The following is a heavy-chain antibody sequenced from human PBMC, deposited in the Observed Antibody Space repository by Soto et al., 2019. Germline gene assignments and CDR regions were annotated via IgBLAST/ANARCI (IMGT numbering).Heavy chain of an antibody. Sequence: GESLKISCKGSGYSFTSYWIGWVRQMPGKGLEWMGIIYPGDSDTRYSPSFQGQVTISADRSISTAYLQWSSLKASDTAMYYCARHVGDILTGYYVEHYYYYMDVWGKGTTVTVSS. V-gene: IGHV5-51*01. CDR1: GYSFTSYW. CDR2: IYPGDSDT. J-gene: IGHJ6*03. D-gene: IGHD3-9*01. CDR3: ARHVGDILTGYYVEHYYYYMDV.